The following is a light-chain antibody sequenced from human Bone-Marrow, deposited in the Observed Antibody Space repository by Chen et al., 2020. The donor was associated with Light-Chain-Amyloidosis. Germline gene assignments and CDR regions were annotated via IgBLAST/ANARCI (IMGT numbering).Light chain of an antibody. V-gene: IGLV2-23*02. CDR1: SSDVGSYDF. Sequence: QSALTQPASVSGSPGQSITISCTGTSSDVGSYDFVSWYQQHAGKDPKLMIYEVTKRPSGVSNRFSGSKSGNTASLTISGLQAEDEADYYCCSYAGSPLYVFGTGTKVSVL. CDR3: CSYAGSPLYV. CDR2: EVT. J-gene: IGLJ1*01.